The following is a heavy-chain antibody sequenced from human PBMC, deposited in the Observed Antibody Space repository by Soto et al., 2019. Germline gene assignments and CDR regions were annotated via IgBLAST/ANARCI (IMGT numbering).Heavy chain of an antibody. CDR1: GYTFTSYY. D-gene: IGHD5-12*01. J-gene: IGHJ5*02. V-gene: IGHV1-46*01. CDR3: ARENHSGYHDNWFDP. CDR2: INPSGGST. Sequence: ASVKVSCKASGYTFTSYYMHWVRQAPGQGLEWMGIINPSGGSTSYAQKFQGRVTMTRDTSTSTVYMELSSLRSADTAVYYCARENHSGYHDNWFDPWGQGTLVTVSS.